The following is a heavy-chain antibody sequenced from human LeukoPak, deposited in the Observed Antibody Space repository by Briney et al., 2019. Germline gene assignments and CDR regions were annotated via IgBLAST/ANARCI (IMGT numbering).Heavy chain of an antibody. CDR1: GVSISNYY. Sequence: PSETLSLTCTVSGVSISNYYWSWIRQPAGQGLEWIGRIYSSGSTNYNPSLKSRVTMSVDTSKNQFSLKLTSVTAADTAVYYCARGVSSGYYSVYYFDYWGQGTLVTVSS. D-gene: IGHD3-22*01. J-gene: IGHJ4*02. CDR3: ARGVSSGYYSVYYFDY. V-gene: IGHV4-4*07. CDR2: IYSSGST.